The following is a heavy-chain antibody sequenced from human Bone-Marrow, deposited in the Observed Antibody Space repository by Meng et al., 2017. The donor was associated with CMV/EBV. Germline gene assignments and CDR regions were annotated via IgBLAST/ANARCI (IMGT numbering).Heavy chain of an antibody. CDR1: GFTFSNAW. CDR2: IKSKTDGGTT. Sequence: GGSLRLSCAASGFTFSNAWMSWARQAPGKGLEWVGRIKSKTDGGTTDYAAPVKGRFTISRDDSKNTLYLQMNSLKTEDTAVYYCTTGFGELWESLDAFDIWGQGTMVTVSS. J-gene: IGHJ3*02. D-gene: IGHD3-10*01. CDR3: TTGFGELWESLDAFDI. V-gene: IGHV3-15*01.